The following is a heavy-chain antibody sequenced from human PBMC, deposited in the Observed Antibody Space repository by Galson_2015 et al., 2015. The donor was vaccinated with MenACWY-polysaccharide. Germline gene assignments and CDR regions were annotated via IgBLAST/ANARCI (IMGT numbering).Heavy chain of an antibody. CDR1: GFTSSSYG. V-gene: IGHV3-33*01. D-gene: IGHD3-22*01. CDR3: ARPQDTSGSYPDY. Sequence: SLRLSCAASGFTSSSYGMHWVRQAPGKGLEWVAVIWYDGSKKYYADSVKGRFTISRDNSKNTLYLQMNSLRGEDTAVYYCARPQDTSGSYPDYWGQGTLVTVSS. CDR2: IWYDGSKK. J-gene: IGHJ4*02.